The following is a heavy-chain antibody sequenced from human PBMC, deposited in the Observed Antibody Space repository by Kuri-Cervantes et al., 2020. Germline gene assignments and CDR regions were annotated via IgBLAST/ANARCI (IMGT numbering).Heavy chain of an antibody. Sequence: SETLSLTCSVSGGSISSGGYYWSWIRQHPGKGLEWIGYIYYSGSTYYNPSLKSRVTISVDTSKNQFSLKLSSVTAADTAVYYCARASQEELRLLWGQGTLVTVSS. CDR2: IYYSGST. V-gene: IGHV4-31*03. CDR3: ARASQEELRLL. D-gene: IGHD1-7*01. J-gene: IGHJ4*02. CDR1: GGSISSGGYY.